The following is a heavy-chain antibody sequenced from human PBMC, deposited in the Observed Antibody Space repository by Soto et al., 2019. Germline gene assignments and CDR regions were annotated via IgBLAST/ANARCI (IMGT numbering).Heavy chain of an antibody. V-gene: IGHV3-30*18. CDR3: AKGLGYCISTTCSADY. CDR1: GFTFSDYG. J-gene: IGHJ4*02. CDR2: ISYDGSNK. D-gene: IGHD2-2*01. Sequence: GGSLRLSCAASGFTFSDYGMHWVRQAPGKGLEWVAVISYDGSNKYYADSVKGRFTISRDNSKNTLYLQMNSLRVEDTAVYYCAKGLGYCISTTCSADYWGQGTLVTVSS.